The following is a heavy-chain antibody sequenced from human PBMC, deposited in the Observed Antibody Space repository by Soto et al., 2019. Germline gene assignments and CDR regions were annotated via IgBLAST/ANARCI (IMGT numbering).Heavy chain of an antibody. D-gene: IGHD2-2*01. V-gene: IGHV1-3*01. Sequence: QVQLVQSGAEVKKPGASVKVSCKASGYTFTSYAMHWVRQAPGQRLEWMGWINAGNGNTKYSQKFQGRVTITRDTSASTAYMELSSLRSEDTAVYYCARDLVVPAAMDYYCYYMDVWGKGTTVTVSS. CDR1: GYTFTSYA. CDR3: ARDLVVPAAMDYYCYYMDV. CDR2: INAGNGNT. J-gene: IGHJ6*03.